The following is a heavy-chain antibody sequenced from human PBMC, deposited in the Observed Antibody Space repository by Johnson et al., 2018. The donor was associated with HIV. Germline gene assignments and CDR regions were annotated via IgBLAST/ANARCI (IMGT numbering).Heavy chain of an antibody. J-gene: IGHJ3*02. CDR1: GFTVSSNY. V-gene: IGHV3-66*03. CDR3: ARDRGVRGAHDGFDI. D-gene: IGHD3-10*01. CDR2: IYSGGST. Sequence: VQLVESGGGLIQPGGSLRLSCAASGFTVSSNYMSWVRQAPGKGLEWVSVIYSGGSTYYADSLKGRFTISRDNSKNTLYLQMNSLRPEDTDVYYCARDRGVRGAHDGFDIWGQGTMVTVSS.